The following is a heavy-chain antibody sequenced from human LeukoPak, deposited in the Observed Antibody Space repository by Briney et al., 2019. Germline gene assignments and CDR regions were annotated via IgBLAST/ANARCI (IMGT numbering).Heavy chain of an antibody. CDR1: GFALSSHW. CDR2: VNRDGSET. Sequence: GGSLRLSCAASGFALSSHWMTWVRQVPGRGPEWVANVNRDGSETYYLDSVKGRFTISKDNAKNSLYLQMNSLRAEDTAVYYCARESGREQWLVTTYYYYYGMDVWGQGTTVTVSS. CDR3: ARESGREQWLVTTYYYYYGMDV. D-gene: IGHD6-19*01. J-gene: IGHJ6*02. V-gene: IGHV3-7*01.